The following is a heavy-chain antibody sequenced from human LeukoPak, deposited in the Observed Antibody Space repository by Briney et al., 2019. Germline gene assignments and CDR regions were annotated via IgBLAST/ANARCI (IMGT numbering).Heavy chain of an antibody. Sequence: PGGSLRLSCAASGFTFSSYWMHWVRQAPGKGLVWVSHINSDGSSTSHADSVKGRFTISRDNAKSTLYLQMNSLRAEDTAVYYCASGTAFDYWGQGTLVTVSS. V-gene: IGHV3-74*01. CDR3: ASGTAFDY. J-gene: IGHJ4*02. CDR2: INSDGSST. D-gene: IGHD2-21*02. CDR1: GFTFSSYW.